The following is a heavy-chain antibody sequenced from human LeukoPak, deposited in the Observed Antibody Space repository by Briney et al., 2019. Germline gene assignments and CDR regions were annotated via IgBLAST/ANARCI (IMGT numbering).Heavy chain of an antibody. CDR3: ASAPYGYDAFDI. CDR2: IYSGGST. CDR1: GFTVSSNY. Sequence: PGGSLRLSCAASGFTVSSNYMSWVRQAPGKGLEWVSFIYSGGSTYDADSVNGRFTISRDNSKNTLYLQMNSLRAEDTAVYYCASAPYGYDAFDIWGQGTMVTVSS. J-gene: IGHJ3*02. D-gene: IGHD4-17*01. V-gene: IGHV3-66*02.